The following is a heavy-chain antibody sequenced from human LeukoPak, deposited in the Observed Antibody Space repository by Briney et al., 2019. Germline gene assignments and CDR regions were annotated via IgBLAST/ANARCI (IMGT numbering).Heavy chain of an antibody. CDR1: GFTFSNYA. CDR3: AKDRQIRYYYDSSGYYLFDY. Sequence: PGGSLRLSCAASGFTFSNYAMSWVRQAPGKGLEWVSAISGSGGSTYYADSVKGRFTISRDNSKNTLYLQMNSLRAEDTAVYYCAKDRQIRYYYDSSGYYLFDYWGQGTLVTVSS. V-gene: IGHV3-23*01. J-gene: IGHJ4*02. D-gene: IGHD3-22*01. CDR2: ISGSGGST.